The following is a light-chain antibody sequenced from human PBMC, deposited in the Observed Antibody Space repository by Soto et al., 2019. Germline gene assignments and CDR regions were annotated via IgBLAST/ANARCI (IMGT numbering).Light chain of an antibody. CDR1: SSDVGSYNR. J-gene: IGLJ1*01. Sequence: SALTQPPSVSGSPGQSVTISCTGTSSDVGSYNRVSWYQQPPGTAPKLMIYEVSNRPSGVPDRFSGSKSGNTASLTISGLQAEDEADYYCSSFTSSSTYVFGTGTKATVL. CDR3: SSFTSSSTYV. V-gene: IGLV2-18*02. CDR2: EVS.